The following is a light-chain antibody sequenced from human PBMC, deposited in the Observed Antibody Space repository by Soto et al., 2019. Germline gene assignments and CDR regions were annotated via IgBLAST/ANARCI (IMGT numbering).Light chain of an antibody. CDR3: CSHAGDNTYV. Sequence: QSVLTQPPSASGSPGQSVTISCTGTSSDVGEYNYVSWYQQHPGKAPRLMIFEVNKRPSEVPDRFSGSKSGNTASLTVSGLQAEDEADYFCCSHAGDNTYVFGTGTKVTVL. CDR1: SSDVGEYNY. J-gene: IGLJ1*01. V-gene: IGLV2-8*01. CDR2: EVN.